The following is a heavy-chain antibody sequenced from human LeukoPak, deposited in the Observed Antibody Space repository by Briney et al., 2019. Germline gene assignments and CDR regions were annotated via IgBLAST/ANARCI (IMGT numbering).Heavy chain of an antibody. V-gene: IGHV4-34*01. J-gene: IGHJ4*02. CDR3: ARDRYDFWSGYSSGGPQLDY. Sequence: PSETLSLTCAVYGGSFSGYYWSWIRQPPGKGLEWIGEINHSGSTNYNPSLKSRVTISVDTSKNQFSLKLSSVTAADTAVYYCARDRYDFWSGYSSGGPQLDYWGQGTLVTVSS. CDR1: GGSFSGYY. CDR2: INHSGST. D-gene: IGHD3-3*01.